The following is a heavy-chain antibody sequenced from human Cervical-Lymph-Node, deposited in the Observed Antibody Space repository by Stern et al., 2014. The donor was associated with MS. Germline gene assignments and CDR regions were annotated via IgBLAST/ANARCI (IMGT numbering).Heavy chain of an antibody. D-gene: IGHD2/OR15-2a*01. Sequence: QVQLVESGGGVVQPGRSLRLSCEASGFTFSKYGMHWVRQAPGKGLEWVAVIFYDGSEKYYGDSVKGRFTISRDNSKDTLYLEMNSVRPEDTAVYYCVKDGLLYGNFNWLDSWGHGTLVTVSS. V-gene: IGHV3-30*18. CDR3: VKDGLLYGNFNWLDS. CDR1: GFTFSKYG. J-gene: IGHJ5*01. CDR2: IFYDGSEK.